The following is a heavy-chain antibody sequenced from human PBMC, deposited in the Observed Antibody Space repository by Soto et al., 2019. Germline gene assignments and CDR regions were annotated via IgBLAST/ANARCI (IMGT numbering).Heavy chain of an antibody. J-gene: IGHJ4*02. CDR1: GFTFNTDT. Sequence: LRLSCAASGFTFNTDTMHWVRQAPGKGLEWVALISDDGSNKHYADSVKGRFSISRDNSKNTLYLQLNSLRPEDTAVYYCAREAIYYDTSGFSLYYFDYWGQGSLVTVSS. CDR3: AREAIYYDTSGFSLYYFDY. V-gene: IGHV3-30-3*01. D-gene: IGHD3-22*01. CDR2: ISDDGSNK.